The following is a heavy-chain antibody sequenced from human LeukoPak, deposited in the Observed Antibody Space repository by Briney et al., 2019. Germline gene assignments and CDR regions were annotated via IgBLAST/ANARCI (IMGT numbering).Heavy chain of an antibody. CDR3: AKDRYLYYYDSSGYPGYFDY. J-gene: IGHJ4*02. CDR2: IKRDGSDK. CDR1: GFTFSSYW. Sequence: GGSLRLSCAASGFTFSSYWMSWVRQAPGKGLEWVANIKRDGSDKYYVGSVEGRFTISRDNDKNSLYLQMNSLRAEDTALYYCAKDRYLYYYDSSGYPGYFDYWGQGTLVTVSS. V-gene: IGHV3-7*03. D-gene: IGHD3-22*01.